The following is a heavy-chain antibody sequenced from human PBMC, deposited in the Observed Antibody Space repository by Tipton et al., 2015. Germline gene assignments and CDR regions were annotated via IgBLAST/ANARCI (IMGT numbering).Heavy chain of an antibody. CDR1: GFTFSSYW. V-gene: IGHV3-74*01. CDR3: ARDLYSAGDS. Sequence: GSLRLSCAASGFTFSSYWMHWFRQAPGKGLVWVSRINRDGGFTTYADSVKGRFTISRDNAKNTLYLQMNSLRAEDTALYYCARDLYSAGDSWGQGTLVTVSS. CDR2: INRDGGFT. J-gene: IGHJ4*02. D-gene: IGHD2-15*01.